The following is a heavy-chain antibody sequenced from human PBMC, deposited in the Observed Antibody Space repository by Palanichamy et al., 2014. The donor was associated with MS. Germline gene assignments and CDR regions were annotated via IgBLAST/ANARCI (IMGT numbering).Heavy chain of an antibody. D-gene: IGHD3-10*01. CDR2: ISGYNGDT. V-gene: IGHV1-18*01. J-gene: IGHJ4*02. Sequence: QVQLVQSGGEVKKPGASVKVSCKTSGYSFSSYGVSWVRQAPGQGLEWKGWISGYNGDTKYGKSLQGRGVLSRDTSTSTAYMDLGSLRSDDTAVYYCARDSRFDSGAYKRIDYWGQGTLVTVSS. CDR1: GYSFSSYG. CDR3: ARDSRFDSGAYKRIDY.